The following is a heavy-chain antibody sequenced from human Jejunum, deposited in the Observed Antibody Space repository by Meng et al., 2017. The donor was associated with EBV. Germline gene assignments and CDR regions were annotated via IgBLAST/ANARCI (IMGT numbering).Heavy chain of an antibody. J-gene: IGHJ4*02. CDR3: ARDYSDSSRQGY. D-gene: IGHD3-22*01. Sequence: QLPLVQSGAEVKQPGASVRVSCKASGHTFAGYFIHWVRQAPGQGLEWMGRINPNSGGTSYTQKFQGRVTMTRDTSITTAYMELSRLGSDDTAVYYCARDYSDSSRQGYWGQGTLVTVSS. V-gene: IGHV1-2*06. CDR2: INPNSGGT. CDR1: GHTFAGYF.